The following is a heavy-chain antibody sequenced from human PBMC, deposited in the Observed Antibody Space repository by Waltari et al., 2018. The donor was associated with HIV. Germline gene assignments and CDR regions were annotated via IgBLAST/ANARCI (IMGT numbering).Heavy chain of an antibody. CDR1: GFTFSSYS. CDR2: ITSRSNYI. J-gene: IGHJ3*02. Sequence: EVQLVESGGGLVKPGGSLRLSCVASGFTFSSYSMNWVRQAPGKGLAWVSSITSRSNYIYYADAGKGRFTISSDSAKNSLYLRMDGLRAEDTAMYYCARDDSGRYAFDIWGQGTMVTVSS. D-gene: IGHD3-10*01. V-gene: IGHV3-21*01. CDR3: ARDDSGRYAFDI.